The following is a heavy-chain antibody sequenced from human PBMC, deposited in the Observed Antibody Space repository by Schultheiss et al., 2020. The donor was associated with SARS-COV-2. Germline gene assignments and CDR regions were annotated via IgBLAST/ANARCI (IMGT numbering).Heavy chain of an antibody. Sequence: GGSLRLSCAASGFTFSSYAMSWVRQAPGRGLEWASSISGSGGSTYYADSVKGRFTISRDNAKNTLYLQMNSLRAEDTAVYYCARDLVGYCSSTSCYSEYYYYYMDVWGKGTTVTVSS. J-gene: IGHJ6*03. CDR2: ISGSGGST. CDR3: ARDLVGYCSSTSCYSEYYYYYMDV. V-gene: IGHV3-23*01. CDR1: GFTFSSYA. D-gene: IGHD2-2*01.